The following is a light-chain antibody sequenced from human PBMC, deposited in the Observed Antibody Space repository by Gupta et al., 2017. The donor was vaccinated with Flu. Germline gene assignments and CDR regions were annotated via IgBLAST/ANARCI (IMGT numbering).Light chain of an antibody. V-gene: IGKV2-28*01. Sequence: IVMTQSPLSLPVTPGEAASISCRSSQSLLHSNGYNYLDWYLQKPGQSPQLLIYLVSNRASGVPDRFSGSGSGTDFILKISRVEAEDVGVYYCMQALQTPRTFGQGTKVEIK. CDR2: LVS. CDR3: MQALQTPRT. J-gene: IGKJ1*01. CDR1: QSLLHSNGYNY.